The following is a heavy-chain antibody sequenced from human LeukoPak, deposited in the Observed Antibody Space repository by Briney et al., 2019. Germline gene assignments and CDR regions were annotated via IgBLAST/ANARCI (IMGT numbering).Heavy chain of an antibody. CDR2: IYYSGST. Sequence: SETLSLTCAVSGGAINSYYWSWIRQPPGKGLEWIGYIYYSGSTNYKSSLKNRVTISINTSKNQFSLKLNSVTAADTAVYYCARGGELLNYLGQGTLVTVSS. CDR3: ARGGELLNY. J-gene: IGHJ4*02. CDR1: GGAINSYY. V-gene: IGHV4-59*01. D-gene: IGHD1-7*01.